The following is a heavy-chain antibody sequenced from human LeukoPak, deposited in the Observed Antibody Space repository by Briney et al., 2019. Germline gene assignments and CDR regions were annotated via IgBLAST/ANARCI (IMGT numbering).Heavy chain of an antibody. CDR1: GYTFSSYG. D-gene: IGHD3-22*01. CDR3: ARDLDDSSGDDY. CDR2: ISTNNVYT. V-gene: IGHV1-18*01. Sequence: ASVKVSCKASGYTFSSYGISWVRQAPGQGLEWMGWISTNNVYTNNAQKLQGRVTVTTDTSTSTAYVELRNLRSDDTAVYYCARDLDDSSGDDYWGQGTLVTVSS. J-gene: IGHJ4*02.